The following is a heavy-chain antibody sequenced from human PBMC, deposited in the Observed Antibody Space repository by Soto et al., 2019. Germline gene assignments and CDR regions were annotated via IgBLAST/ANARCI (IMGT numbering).Heavy chain of an antibody. CDR1: GFTFRDYY. CDR3: PRDRRASPGTRGLSAIDV. J-gene: IGHJ6*02. V-gene: IGHV3-11*01. Sequence: QEQLVESGGGLVKPGVSLRLSCAASGFTFRDYYMNWIRLIPGKGLEVVAYISSSANVEYHTDSVNGRFTISRDHSKNSVFLQMNSLRVDDTAVYFCPRDRRASPGTRGLSAIDVWGPAATLT. CDR2: ISSSANVE. D-gene: IGHD6-13*01.